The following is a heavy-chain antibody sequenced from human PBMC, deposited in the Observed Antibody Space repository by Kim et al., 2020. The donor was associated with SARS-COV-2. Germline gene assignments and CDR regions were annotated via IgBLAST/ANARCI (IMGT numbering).Heavy chain of an antibody. V-gene: IGHV4-34*01. Sequence: SETLSLTCAVYGGSFSGYYWSWIRQPPGKGLEWIGEINHSGSTNYNPSLKSRVTISVDTSKNQFSLKLSSVTAADTAVYYCARGVRGTMIVVGIKPYYY. D-gene: IGHD3-22*01. J-gene: IGHJ6*01. CDR1: GGSFSGYY. CDR2: INHSGST. CDR3: ARGVRGTMIVVGIKPYYY.